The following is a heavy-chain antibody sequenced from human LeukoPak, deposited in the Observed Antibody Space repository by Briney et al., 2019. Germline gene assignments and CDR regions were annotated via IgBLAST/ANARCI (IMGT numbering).Heavy chain of an antibody. V-gene: IGHV1-69*13. Sequence: GASVKVSCRASGGTFSSYAISWVRQAPGQGLEWMGGIIPIFGTANYAQKFQGRVTITADESTSTAYMELSSLRSEDTAVYYCARVVSGWAPRLDYYYGMDVWGQGTTVTVSS. D-gene: IGHD6-19*01. CDR3: ARVVSGWAPRLDYYYGMDV. CDR2: IIPIFGTA. J-gene: IGHJ6*02. CDR1: GGTFSSYA.